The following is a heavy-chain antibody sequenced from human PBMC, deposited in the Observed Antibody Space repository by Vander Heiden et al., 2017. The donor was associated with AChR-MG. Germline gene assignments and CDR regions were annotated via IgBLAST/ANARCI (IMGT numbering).Heavy chain of an antibody. V-gene: IGHV4-34*01. CDR1: GGSFSGYY. J-gene: IGHJ4*02. CDR2: INHSGST. D-gene: IGHD3-10*01. Sequence: QVQLQQWGAGLLKPSETLSLTCAVYGGSFSGYYWRCIRQPPGKGLEWSGEINHSGSTNYNPSLKSRVTISVDTSKNQFSLKLSSVTAADTAVYYCARGKKWWYGSGSYYRPRFDYWGQGTLVTVSS. CDR3: ARGKKWWYGSGSYYRPRFDY.